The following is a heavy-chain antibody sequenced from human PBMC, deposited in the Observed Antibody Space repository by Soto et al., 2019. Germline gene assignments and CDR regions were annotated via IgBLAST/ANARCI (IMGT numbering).Heavy chain of an antibody. CDR3: ARQLIH. V-gene: IGHV4-59*08. CDR2: IYHSGST. D-gene: IGHD3-16*01. J-gene: IGHJ4*02. CDR1: GDSISSYY. Sequence: PSETLSLTCTVSGDSISSYYWSWIRQPPGKGLEWIGYIYHSGSTNYNASLKSRVTISVDTPKNQFSLKLSSVTAADTAVYYCARQLIHWGQGTLVTVSS.